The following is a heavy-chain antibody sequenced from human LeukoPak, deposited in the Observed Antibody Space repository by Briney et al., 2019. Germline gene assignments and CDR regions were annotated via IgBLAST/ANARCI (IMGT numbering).Heavy chain of an antibody. D-gene: IGHD4-17*01. CDR3: ARVSYGDYVYFDY. J-gene: IGHJ4*02. Sequence: GGSLRLPCAASGFTFSSYSMNWVRQAPGKGLEWVSSISSSSSYIYYADSVKGRFTISRDNAKNSLYLQMNSLRAEDTAVYYCARVSYGDYVYFDYWGQGTLVTVSS. V-gene: IGHV3-21*01. CDR2: ISSSSSYI. CDR1: GFTFSSYS.